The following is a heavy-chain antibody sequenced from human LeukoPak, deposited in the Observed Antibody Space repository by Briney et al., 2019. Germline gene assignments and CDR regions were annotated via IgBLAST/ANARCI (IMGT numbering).Heavy chain of an antibody. V-gene: IGHV4-61*02. J-gene: IGHJ4*02. CDR1: GGSISSGGYY. D-gene: IGHD1-26*01. CDR2: IYTGGST. CDR3: ARQEGGIVGPY. Sequence: SSETLSLTCTVSGGSISSGGYYWSWIRQPAGKGLEWIGRIYTGGSTNYNPSLKSRVTMSVDTSKNQFSLKLSSVTAADTAVYYCARQEGGIVGPYWGQGTLVTVSS.